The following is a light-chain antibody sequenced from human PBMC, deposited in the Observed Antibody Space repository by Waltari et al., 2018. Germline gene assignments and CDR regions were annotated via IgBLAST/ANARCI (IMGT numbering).Light chain of an antibody. Sequence: DIQMTQSPSSLSASVGDRVIITCRASQAISIYLNWYQQKPGKAPNLLIYAASTLQRCIPSRFSGSGSGTHFTLTISSLQPEDFATYYCQHSYTTPLTFGGGTKVEI. CDR1: QAISIY. V-gene: IGKV1-39*01. CDR3: QHSYTTPLT. J-gene: IGKJ4*01. CDR2: AAS.